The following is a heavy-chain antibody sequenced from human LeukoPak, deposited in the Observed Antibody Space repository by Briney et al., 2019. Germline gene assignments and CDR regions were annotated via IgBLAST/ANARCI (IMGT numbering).Heavy chain of an antibody. V-gene: IGHV3-48*02. CDR1: GFTFSSYA. CDR2: ISSDSSTI. CDR3: ARDEDAF. Sequence: GGSLRLSCAASGFTFSSYAMSWVRQAPGKGLEWVSYISSDSSTIFYVDSVKGRFTISRDNVKNSLFLQLNSLRDEDTAVYYCARDEDAFGGQGTLVTVSS. J-gene: IGHJ4*02.